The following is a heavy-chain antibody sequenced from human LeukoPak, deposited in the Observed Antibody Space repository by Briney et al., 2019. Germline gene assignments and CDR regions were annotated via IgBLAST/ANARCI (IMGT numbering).Heavy chain of an antibody. CDR1: GYTFTSYA. Sequence: ASVKVSCKASGYTFTSYAMHWVRQAPGQRLEWMGWINAGNGNTKYSQKFQGRVTITADESTSTAYMELSSLRSEDTAVYYCARDVPLPEGESSCSSTSCSRGWFDPWGQGTLVTVSS. V-gene: IGHV1-3*01. CDR2: INAGNGNT. J-gene: IGHJ5*02. D-gene: IGHD2-2*01. CDR3: ARDVPLPEGESSCSSTSCSRGWFDP.